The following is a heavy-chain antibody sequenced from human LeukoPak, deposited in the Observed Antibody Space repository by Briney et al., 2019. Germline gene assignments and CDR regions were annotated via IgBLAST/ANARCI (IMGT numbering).Heavy chain of an antibody. J-gene: IGHJ5*02. CDR3: ARVGKGKSFGEVLKGRMKTNWFDP. V-gene: IGHV4-34*01. CDR1: GGSFSGDY. Sequence: SETLSLTCAVYGGSFSGDYWSWIRQPPGKGLEWIGESNHSGNTNYNPSLKSRVTISVDTSKKQFSLRLSSVTAADTAVYYCARVGKGKSFGEVLKGRMKTNWFDPWGQGTLVTVSS. CDR2: SNHSGNT. D-gene: IGHD3-10*01.